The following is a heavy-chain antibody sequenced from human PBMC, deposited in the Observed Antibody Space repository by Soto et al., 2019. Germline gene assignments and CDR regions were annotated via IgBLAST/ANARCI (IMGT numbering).Heavy chain of an antibody. J-gene: IGHJ6*02. CDR1: GGTFSSYA. D-gene: IGHD5-18*01. Sequence: SVKVSCKASGGTFSSYAISWVRQAPGQGLEWMGGIIPIFGTANYAQKNQGRVTITADESTSTAYMELSSLRSEDTAVYYCGWAVDTAMVPSGDYYYYGMDVWGQGTTVTVSS. CDR2: IIPIFGTA. CDR3: GWAVDTAMVPSGDYYYYGMDV. V-gene: IGHV1-69*13.